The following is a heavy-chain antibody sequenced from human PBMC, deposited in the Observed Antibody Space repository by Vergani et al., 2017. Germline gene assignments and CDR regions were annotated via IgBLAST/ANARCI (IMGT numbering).Heavy chain of an antibody. CDR1: GFTFSSYS. V-gene: IGHV3-21*05. CDR2: ISSSGSTI. D-gene: IGHD7-27*01. CDR3: AGLANWGWAPYYYYYMDV. J-gene: IGHJ6*03. Sequence: EVQLVESGGGLVKPGGSLRLSCAASGFTFSSYSMNWVRQAPGKGLEWVSYISSSGSTIYYADSMKGRFLISRDNAKNSLYLQMNSLRDEETAVYYCAGLANWGWAPYYYYYMDVWGKGTTVTVSS.